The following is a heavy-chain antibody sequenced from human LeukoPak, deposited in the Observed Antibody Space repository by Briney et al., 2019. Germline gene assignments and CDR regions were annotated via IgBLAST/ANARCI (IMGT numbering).Heavy chain of an antibody. CDR3: VTWRLAQDFDH. CDR1: GFTLSNFG. CDR2: IRSHGGDK. V-gene: IGHV3-30*02. J-gene: IGHJ4*02. D-gene: IGHD3-3*01. Sequence: GGSLRLSCEGSGFTLSNFGIQWVRQAPGKGLQRVAFIRSHGGDKYYEDSVKGRFIVSRDNSKKIVYLEVNSLTAEDTGVYYCVTWRLAQDFDHWGQGSLVIVSS.